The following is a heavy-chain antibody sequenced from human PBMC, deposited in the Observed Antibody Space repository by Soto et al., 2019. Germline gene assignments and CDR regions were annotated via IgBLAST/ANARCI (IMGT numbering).Heavy chain of an antibody. D-gene: IGHD2-8*01. V-gene: IGHV3-23*01. Sequence: PGGSLRLSCAASGLTFSSFAMSWVRQAPGKGLEWVSVISNNGADTFYADSLKGRFTISRDNSKNMLYLQMNSLRGEDTALYYCVGYDRRGKFDNWGQGTLVTVSS. J-gene: IGHJ4*02. CDR3: VGYDRRGKFDN. CDR2: ISNNGADT. CDR1: GLTFSSFA.